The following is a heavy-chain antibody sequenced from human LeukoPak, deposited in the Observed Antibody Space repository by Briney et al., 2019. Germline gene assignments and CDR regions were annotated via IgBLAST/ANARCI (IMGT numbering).Heavy chain of an antibody. D-gene: IGHD3-3*01. CDR3: ASRITIFGVVILSS. V-gene: IGHV4-38-2*02. J-gene: IGHJ5*02. CDR2: IYYSGST. Sequence: SETLSLTCTVSGYSISSGYYWGWIRQPPGKGLEWIGSIYYSGSTYYNPSLKSRVTISVDTSKNQFSLKLSSVTAADTAVYYCASRITIFGVVILSSWGQGTLVTVSS. CDR1: GYSISSGYY.